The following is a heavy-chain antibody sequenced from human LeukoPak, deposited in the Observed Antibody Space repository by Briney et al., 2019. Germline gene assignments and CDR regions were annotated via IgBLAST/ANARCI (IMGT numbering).Heavy chain of an antibody. D-gene: IGHD1-26*01. CDR1: GGSISSGGYY. J-gene: IGHJ3*02. Sequence: SETLSLTCTVSGGSISSGGYYWSWIRQHPGKGLEWIGYIYYSGSTYYNPSLKSRVTISVDTSKNQFSLKLSSVTAADTAVYYCARDRGELLSGAFDIWGQGTMVTVSS. CDR2: IYYSGST. V-gene: IGHV4-31*03. CDR3: ARDRGELLSGAFDI.